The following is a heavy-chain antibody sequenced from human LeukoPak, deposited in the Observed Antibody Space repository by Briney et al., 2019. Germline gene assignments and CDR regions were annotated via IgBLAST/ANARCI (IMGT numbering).Heavy chain of an antibody. D-gene: IGHD2-2*01. CDR1: GYTFTGYY. CDR2: INPNSGGT. Sequence: SVKVSCKASGYTFTGYYMHWVRQAPGQGLEWMGWINPNSGGTNYAQKFQGRVTMTRDTSISTAYMELSRLRSDDTAVYYCARGEAIIVVVPAAIPPWFDPWGQGTLVTVSS. V-gene: IGHV1-2*02. CDR3: ARGEAIIVVVPAAIPPWFDP. J-gene: IGHJ5*02.